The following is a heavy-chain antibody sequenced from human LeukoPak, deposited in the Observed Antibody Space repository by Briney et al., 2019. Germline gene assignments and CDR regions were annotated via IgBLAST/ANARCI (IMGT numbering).Heavy chain of an antibody. D-gene: IGHD3-9*01. J-gene: IGHJ3*02. CDR3: ARELRYFDERDAFDI. CDR1: GGSFSGYY. V-gene: IGHV4-34*01. Sequence: PSETLSLTCAVYGGSFSGYYWSWIRQPPGKGLEWIGEINHSGSTNYNPSLKSRVTISVDTSKNQFSLKLSPVTAADTAVYYCARELRYFDERDAFDIWGQGTMVTVSS. CDR2: INHSGST.